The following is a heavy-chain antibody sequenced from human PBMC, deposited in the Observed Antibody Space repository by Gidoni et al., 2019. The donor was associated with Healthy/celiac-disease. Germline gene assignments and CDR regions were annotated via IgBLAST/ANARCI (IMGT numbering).Heavy chain of an antibody. J-gene: IGHJ5*02. V-gene: IGHV6-1*01. CDR2: TSYRSKWYN. CDR1: GDSVSSNRAA. CDR3: ARYVRGPGSYYYDSSGYYIPNNWFDP. Sequence: QVQLQQSGPGLVKPSQTLSLTCAISGDSVSSNRAAWNWIRQSPSRGLEWLGRTSYRSKWYNDYAVSLKSRITINPDTSKNQFSLQLNSVTPEDTAVYYCARYVRGPGSYYYDSSGYYIPNNWFDPWGQGTLVTVSS. D-gene: IGHD3-22*01.